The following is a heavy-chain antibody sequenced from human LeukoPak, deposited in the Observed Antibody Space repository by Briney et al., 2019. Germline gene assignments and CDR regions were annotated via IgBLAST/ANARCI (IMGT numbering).Heavy chain of an antibody. Sequence: ASVKVSCKASGYTFTGYYMHWVRQAPGQERDWMGWINPNSGGTNYAQKFQGRVTMTRDTSISTAYMELSRLRSDDTAVYYCARVFQLELYNWLDPWGQGTLVTVSA. D-gene: IGHD1-1*01. CDR3: ARVFQLELYNWLDP. CDR2: INPNSGGT. V-gene: IGHV1-2*02. CDR1: GYTFTGYY. J-gene: IGHJ5*02.